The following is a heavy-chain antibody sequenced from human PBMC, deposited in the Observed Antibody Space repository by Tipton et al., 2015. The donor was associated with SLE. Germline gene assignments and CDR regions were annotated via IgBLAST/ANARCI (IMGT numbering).Heavy chain of an antibody. CDR3: ARCYSNYEYFQH. V-gene: IGHV4-34*01. CDR2: INHSGST. CDR1: GASISSLY. Sequence: TLSLTCTVSGASISSLYWSWIRQPPGKGLEWIGEINHSGSTNYNPSLKSRVTISVDTSKNQFSLKLSSVTAADTAVYYCARCYSNYEYFQHWGQGTLVTVSS. D-gene: IGHD4-11*01. J-gene: IGHJ1*01.